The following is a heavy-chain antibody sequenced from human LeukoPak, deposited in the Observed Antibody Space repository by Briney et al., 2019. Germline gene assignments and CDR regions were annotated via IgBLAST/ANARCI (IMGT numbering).Heavy chain of an antibody. D-gene: IGHD3-22*01. Sequence: SETLSLTCAVYGGSFSGYYWSWIRQPPGKGLEWIGEINHSGSTNYNPSLKSRVTISIDTSRNQFSLKLSSVTAADTAVYYCARGNYYDSSGYYFEGPENAFDIWGQGTMVTVSS. CDR1: GGSFSGYY. J-gene: IGHJ3*02. CDR2: INHSGST. V-gene: IGHV4-34*01. CDR3: ARGNYYDSSGYYFEGPENAFDI.